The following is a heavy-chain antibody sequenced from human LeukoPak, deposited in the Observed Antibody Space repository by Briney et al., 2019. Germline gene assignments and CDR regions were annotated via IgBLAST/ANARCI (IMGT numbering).Heavy chain of an antibody. CDR1: GFTVANDR. Sequence: GGSLRLSCAASGFTVANDRMSWVRQAPGKGLEWVSAISGSGGSTYYADSVKGRFTTSRDNSKNTLYLQMNSLRAEDTAVYYCAKATRYYDFWSGYGAYYYGMDVWGQGTTVTVSS. CDR2: ISGSGGST. CDR3: AKATRYYDFWSGYGAYYYGMDV. J-gene: IGHJ6*02. V-gene: IGHV3-23*01. D-gene: IGHD3-3*01.